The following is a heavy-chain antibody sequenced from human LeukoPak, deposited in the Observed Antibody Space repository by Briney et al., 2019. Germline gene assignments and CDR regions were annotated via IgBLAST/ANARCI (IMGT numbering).Heavy chain of an antibody. Sequence: GGSLRLSCAASGFTVSSNYMSWVRQAPGKGLEWVSVIYSGGSTYYADSVKGRFTISRDNSKNTLYLQMNSLRAEDTAVYYCARSVGLTYYFDYWGQGTLVTVSS. D-gene: IGHD3-16*01. CDR1: GFTVSSNY. CDR2: IYSGGST. J-gene: IGHJ4*02. V-gene: IGHV3-66*01. CDR3: ARSVGLTYYFDY.